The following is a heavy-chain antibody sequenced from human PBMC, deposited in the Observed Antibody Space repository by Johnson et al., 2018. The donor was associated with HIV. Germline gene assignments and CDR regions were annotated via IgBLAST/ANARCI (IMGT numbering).Heavy chain of an antibody. Sequence: QVQLVESGGGVVQPGGSLRLSCAASGFTFSSYGMHWVRQAPGKGLEWVAFIRYDGSNKYYADSVTGRFTISRDNSKNTLYLQMNSLKIEDTAVYYCNTDLAAVGSGAFDIWGQGTMVTVSS. J-gene: IGHJ3*02. D-gene: IGHD6-13*01. CDR3: NTDLAAVGSGAFDI. CDR2: IRYDGSNK. CDR1: GFTFSSYG. V-gene: IGHV3-30*02.